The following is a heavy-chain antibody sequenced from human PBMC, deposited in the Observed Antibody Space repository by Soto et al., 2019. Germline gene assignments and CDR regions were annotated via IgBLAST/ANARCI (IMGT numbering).Heavy chain of an antibody. D-gene: IGHD6-13*01. CDR1: GGSFSGYY. V-gene: IGHV4-34*01. Sequence: SETLSLTCAVYGGSFSGYYWSWIRQPPGKGLEWIGEINHSGSTNYNPSLKSRVTISVDTSKNQFSLKLSSVTAADTAVYYCARESSSSRSGWFDPWGQGTLVTVSS. CDR2: INHSGST. CDR3: ARESSSSRSGWFDP. J-gene: IGHJ5*02.